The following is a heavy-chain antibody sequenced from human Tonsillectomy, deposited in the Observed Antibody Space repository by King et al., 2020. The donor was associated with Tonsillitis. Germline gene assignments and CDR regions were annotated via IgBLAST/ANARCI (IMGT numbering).Heavy chain of an antibody. CDR3: TAGGVITMVRGGWDY. V-gene: IGHV3-23*04. CDR1: GFTFSTYA. J-gene: IGHJ4*02. Sequence: VQLVESGGGLVQPGGSLRLSCAASGFTFSTYAMSWVRQAPGKGLEWVSAISASGGSTYDADSVKGRFIISRDNSKNTLYLQMNSLRAEDTAVYYGTAGGVITMVRGGWDYWGQGTLVSVSS. D-gene: IGHD3-10*01. CDR2: ISASGGST.